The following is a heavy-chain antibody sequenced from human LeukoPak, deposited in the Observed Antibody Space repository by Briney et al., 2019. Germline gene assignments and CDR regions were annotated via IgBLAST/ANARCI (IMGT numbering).Heavy chain of an antibody. D-gene: IGHD1-26*01. CDR2: IYHSGST. V-gene: IGHV4-38-2*02. CDR1: GYSISSGYY. Sequence: SETLSLTCTVSGYSISSGYYWGWIRQPPGKGLEWIGSIYHSGSTYYNPSLKSRVTISVDTSKNQFSLKLSSVTAADTAVYYCARAPSGSYFQDYWGQGTLVTVSS. J-gene: IGHJ4*02. CDR3: ARAPSGSYFQDY.